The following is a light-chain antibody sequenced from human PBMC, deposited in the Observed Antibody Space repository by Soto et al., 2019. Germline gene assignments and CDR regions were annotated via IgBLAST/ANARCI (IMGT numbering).Light chain of an antibody. CDR1: QTISNY. J-gene: IGKJ2*01. CDR2: AAS. Sequence: DLQMTQSPSSLSASVGDRVTITCRASQTISNYLNWYQQKPGKAPDLLIYAASTLQRGVPSRFSGSVSETDFTLTINSLQPEDFAIYYCQQSYTTPYTFGQGTKLEI. CDR3: QQSYTTPYT. V-gene: IGKV1-39*01.